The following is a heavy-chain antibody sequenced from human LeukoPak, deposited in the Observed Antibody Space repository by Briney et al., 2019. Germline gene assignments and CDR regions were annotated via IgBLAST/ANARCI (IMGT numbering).Heavy chain of an antibody. D-gene: IGHD6-13*01. CDR3: AKSRSGIAAAGTNY. Sequence: PGGSLRLSCAASGFTFSSYAMSWVRQAPGKGLEWVSAISGSGGSTYYADSVKGRFTISRDNSKNTLYLQMISLRAEDTAVYYCAKSRSGIAAAGTNYWGQGTLVTVSS. V-gene: IGHV3-23*01. J-gene: IGHJ4*02. CDR1: GFTFSSYA. CDR2: ISGSGGST.